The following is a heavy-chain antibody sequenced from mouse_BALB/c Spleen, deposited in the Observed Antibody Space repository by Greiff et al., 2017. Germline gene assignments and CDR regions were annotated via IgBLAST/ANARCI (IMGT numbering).Heavy chain of an antibody. V-gene: IGHV5-17*02. J-gene: IGHJ3*01. CDR3: ARSDDYDPFAY. CDR2: ISSGSSTI. Sequence: DVQLVESGGGLVQPGGSRKLSCAASGFTFSSFGMHWVRQAPEKGLEWVAYISSGSSTIYYADTVKGRFTITRDNPKNTLFLQLTSLRSEDTAMYYCARSDDYDPFAYWGQGTLVTVSA. CDR1: GFTFSSFG. D-gene: IGHD2-4*01.